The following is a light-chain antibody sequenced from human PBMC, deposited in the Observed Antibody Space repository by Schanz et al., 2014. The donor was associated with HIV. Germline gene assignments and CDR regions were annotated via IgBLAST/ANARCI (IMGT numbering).Light chain of an antibody. CDR2: DDN. J-gene: IGLJ2*01. CDR3: QSYDSSNQV. Sequence: NFMLTQPHSVSESPGKTVTISCTRSSGSIPTNHVQWYHPPPGSAPTTVIYDDNQRPSGVPDRFSGSIDSSSNSASLTISGLKTDDEADYYCQSYDSSNQVFGGGTKVTVL. CDR1: SGSIPTNH. V-gene: IGLV6-57*04.